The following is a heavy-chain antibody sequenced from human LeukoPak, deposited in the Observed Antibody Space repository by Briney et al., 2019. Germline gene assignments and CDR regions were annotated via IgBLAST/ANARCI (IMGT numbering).Heavy chain of an antibody. CDR3: AIIPLGGRFDY. CDR2: IRSDGSDT. Sequence: GGSLRLSCATSGFSFSDFDMQWVRQAPGQGLEWVGFIRSDGSDTYYGDSVKGRFTISRDNSKKILHLQMNSLRPGDTAVYYCAIIPLGGRFDYWGQGTLVIVSS. V-gene: IGHV3-30*02. CDR1: GFSFSDFD. D-gene: IGHD3-10*01. J-gene: IGHJ4*02.